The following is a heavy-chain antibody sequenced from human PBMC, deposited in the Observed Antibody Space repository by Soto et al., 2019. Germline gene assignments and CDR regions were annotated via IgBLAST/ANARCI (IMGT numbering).Heavy chain of an antibody. D-gene: IGHD3-10*01. J-gene: IGHJ4*02. V-gene: IGHV3-66*01. Sequence: PGGSLRLSCAASGFTVSSNYMSWVRQAPGKGLEWVSVIYSGGSTYYADSVKGRFTISRDNAKNSLYLQMNSLRAEDTAVYYCAREGSASFLGYWGQGTLVTVSS. CDR3: AREGSASFLGY. CDR1: GFTVSSNY. CDR2: IYSGGST.